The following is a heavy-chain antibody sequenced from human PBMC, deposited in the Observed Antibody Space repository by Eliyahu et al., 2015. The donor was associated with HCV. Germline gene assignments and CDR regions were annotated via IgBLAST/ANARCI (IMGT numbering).Heavy chain of an antibody. D-gene: IGHD6-13*01. V-gene: IGHV3-9*01. J-gene: IGHJ4*02. Sequence: EVQLVESGGGLVQPGRSLRLSCAASGFTFDDYAMHWVRQAPGKGLEWVSGISWNSGSIGYADSVKGRFTISRDNAKNSLYLQMNSLRAEDTALYYCAKDLGRGGYSSRGLDYWGQGTLVTVSS. CDR2: ISWNSGSI. CDR1: GFTFDDYA. CDR3: AKDLGRGGYSSRGLDY.